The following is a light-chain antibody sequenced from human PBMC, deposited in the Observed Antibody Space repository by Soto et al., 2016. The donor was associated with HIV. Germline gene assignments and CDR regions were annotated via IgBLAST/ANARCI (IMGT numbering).Light chain of an antibody. J-gene: IGKJ2*01. CDR1: QSLLHNDGKTY. CDR2: EVS. CDR3: MQSIHLYT. V-gene: IGKV2D-29*02. Sequence: DIVMTQTPLSLSVTPGQPASISCKSSQSLLHNDGKTYLYWYLQKPGQSPQLLIYEVSNRISGVPDRFSGSGSGTDFTLRISRVEAEDVGVYYCMQSIHLYTFGQGTKLEIK.